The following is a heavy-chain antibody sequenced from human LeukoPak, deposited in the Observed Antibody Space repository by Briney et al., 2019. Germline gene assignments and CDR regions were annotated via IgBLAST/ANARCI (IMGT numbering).Heavy chain of an antibody. V-gene: IGHV4-39*01. CDR3: ARRTDDLGSYFDY. J-gene: IGHJ4*02. D-gene: IGHD3-10*01. Sequence: SETLSLTCTVSGGSISSDSYYWGWIRQPPGKGLVWIGSFYYSGSTYYNPSLRSRVTISVDTSKNQVSLKLFSVTAADTAVYYCARRTDDLGSYFDYWGQGTLVTVSS. CDR2: FYYSGST. CDR1: GGSISSDSYY.